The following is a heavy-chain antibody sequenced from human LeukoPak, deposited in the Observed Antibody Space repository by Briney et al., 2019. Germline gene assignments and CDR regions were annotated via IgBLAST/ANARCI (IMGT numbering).Heavy chain of an antibody. CDR1: GGSISSSLYS. CDR3: ARIIVITSTDYFDS. D-gene: IGHD3-22*01. V-gene: IGHV4-39*01. Sequence: SSETLSLTCTVSGGSISSSLYSWGWLRQPPGKGLEWIGSIFYNGLTYYNPSLQSRVTISVDTSKSQFSLHLRSVTAADTALYYCARIIVITSTDYFDSWGQGTLVTVSS. J-gene: IGHJ4*02. CDR2: IFYNGLT.